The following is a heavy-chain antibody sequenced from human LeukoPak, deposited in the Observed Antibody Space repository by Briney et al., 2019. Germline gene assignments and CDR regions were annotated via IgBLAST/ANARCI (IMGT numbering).Heavy chain of an antibody. V-gene: IGHV3-21*04. CDR2: ISSSSSYI. CDR3: AKDSPITIFGVVIRETVDY. D-gene: IGHD3-3*01. CDR1: GFTFSSYS. J-gene: IGHJ4*02. Sequence: GGSLRLSCAASGFTFSSYSMNWVRQAPGKGLEWVSSISSSSSYIYYADSVKGRFTISRDNSKNTLYLQMNSLRAEDTAVYYCAKDSPITIFGVVIRETVDYWGQGTLVTVSS.